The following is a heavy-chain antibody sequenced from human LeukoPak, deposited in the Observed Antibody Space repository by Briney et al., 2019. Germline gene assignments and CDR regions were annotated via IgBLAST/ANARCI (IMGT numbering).Heavy chain of an antibody. D-gene: IGHD4-17*01. CDR3: ARDLGTVTTPAYYYYYMDV. J-gene: IGHJ6*03. CDR2: IYTSGST. CDR1: GYSISSGYY. V-gene: IGHV4-4*07. Sequence: PSETLSLTCAVSGYSISSGYYWSWIRQPAGKGLEWIGRIYTSGSTNYNPSLKSRVTMSVDTSKNQFSLKLSSVTAADTAVYYCARDLGTVTTPAYYYYYMDVWGKGTTVTVSS.